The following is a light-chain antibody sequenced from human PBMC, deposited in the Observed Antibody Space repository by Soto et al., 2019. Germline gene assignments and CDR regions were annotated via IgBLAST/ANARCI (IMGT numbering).Light chain of an antibody. CDR1: QSVSSSY. Sequence: EIVLTQSPGTLSIPPGETPTLSCRASQSVSSSYLAWYQQKPGQDHRLLIYDAYNRPTDITDRFSGSGSGTDFTLTISSLEPEDFAVYYCQQHSNWPLTFGQGTRVEIK. J-gene: IGKJ5*01. CDR2: DAY. V-gene: IGKV3D-20*02. CDR3: QQHSNWPLT.